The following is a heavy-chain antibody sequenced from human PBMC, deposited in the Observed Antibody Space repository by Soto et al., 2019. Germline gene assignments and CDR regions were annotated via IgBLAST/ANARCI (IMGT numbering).Heavy chain of an antibody. CDR2: IYYSGST. Sequence: LSLTCTVSGDSISTPHYYWSWIRQPPGKGLEWIGYIYYSGSTYYNPSLKSRVTISEDTPKNQFSLKLTYVTAADTAVYYCARGYYYDNSAWPTGEWGQGTLVTVSS. CDR1: GDSISTPHYY. J-gene: IGHJ4*01. D-gene: IGHD3-22*01. CDR3: ARGYYYDNSAWPTGE. V-gene: IGHV4-30-4*01.